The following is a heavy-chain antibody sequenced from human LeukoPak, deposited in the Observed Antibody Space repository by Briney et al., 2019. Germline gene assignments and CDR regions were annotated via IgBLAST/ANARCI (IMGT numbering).Heavy chain of an antibody. D-gene: IGHD3-3*01. CDR3: AKSGLRFAPVTIDY. V-gene: IGHV3-30*02. Sequence: GGSLRLSCAASGFTFSTYGMHWVRQAPGKGLEWVAFIRYDGSNKYYADSVKGRFTISRDNSKNTLYLEMNSLRAEDTAVYYCAKSGLRFAPVTIDYWGQGILVTVSS. CDR2: IRYDGSNK. CDR1: GFTFSTYG. J-gene: IGHJ4*02.